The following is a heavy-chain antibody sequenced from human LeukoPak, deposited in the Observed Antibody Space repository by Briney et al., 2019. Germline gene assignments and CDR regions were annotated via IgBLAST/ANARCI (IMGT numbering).Heavy chain of an antibody. D-gene: IGHD5-18*01. J-gene: IGHJ4*02. CDR2: IYYSGST. Sequence: SETLSLTCTVSGGSISSYYWSWIRQPPGKGLEWIGYIYYSGSTNYNPSLKSRVTISVDTSKNQFSLKLSSVTAADTAVYYCARVGFVDTAMVFDYWGQGTLVTVSS. CDR3: ARVGFVDTAMVFDY. V-gene: IGHV4-59*01. CDR1: GGSISSYY.